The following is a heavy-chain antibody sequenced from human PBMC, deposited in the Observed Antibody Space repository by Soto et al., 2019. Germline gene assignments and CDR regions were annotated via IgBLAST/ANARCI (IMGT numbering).Heavy chain of an antibody. CDR1: SGSITSVNSY. Sequence: PSETLSLTCTVSSGSITSVNSYWSWIRQFPGKGLEWIGYIYYSGSSYYNPSLKGRVTISEDTSKKQFSLKLNSVTAADTAAYYCARGSSGWSSIRLDDWGQGTLVTVSS. V-gene: IGHV4-31*03. CDR3: ARGSSGWSSIRLDD. D-gene: IGHD6-19*01. CDR2: IYYSGSS. J-gene: IGHJ4*02.